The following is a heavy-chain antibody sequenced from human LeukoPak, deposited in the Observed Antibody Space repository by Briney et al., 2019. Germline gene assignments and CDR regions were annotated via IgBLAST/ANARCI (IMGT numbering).Heavy chain of an antibody. J-gene: IGHJ4*02. Sequence: GGSLRLSCAASGFTFSSYSMNWVRQAPGKGLEWVSSISSSSSYIYYADSVKGRFTISRDNAKNSLYLQMNSLRAEATAVYYCPRDLSSAIAAAGPYYFDYWGQGTLVTVSS. CDR3: PRDLSSAIAAAGPYYFDY. CDR1: GFTFSSYS. CDR2: ISSSSSYI. D-gene: IGHD6-13*01. V-gene: IGHV3-21*01.